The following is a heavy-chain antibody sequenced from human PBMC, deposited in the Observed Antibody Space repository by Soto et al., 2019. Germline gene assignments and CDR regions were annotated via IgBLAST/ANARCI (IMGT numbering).Heavy chain of an antibody. Sequence: GASVKVSCKVSGYTLTDLSMHWVRQAPGKGLEWMGGFDPEDGEKIYAQKNQGRDTMTEDTSTDTAHMELSSLRSEDTAVYYCTTEKIGYNSGWTGFDYWGQGTLVTVSS. CDR3: TTEKIGYNSGWTGFDY. D-gene: IGHD6-19*01. CDR2: FDPEDGEK. CDR1: GYTLTDLS. V-gene: IGHV1-24*01. J-gene: IGHJ4*02.